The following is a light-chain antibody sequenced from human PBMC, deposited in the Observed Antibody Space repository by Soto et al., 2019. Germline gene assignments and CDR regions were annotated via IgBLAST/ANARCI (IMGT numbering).Light chain of an antibody. V-gene: IGLV1-44*01. Sequence: QSGRAQPPSASESPGQRVTISCSVSSSNVGSNAVNWYQQLPGTAPTLLIYSNNERLSGVPDRFSGSKSGTSASLAISGLQSEDEADYYCATWDDSLNGYVLGTGTKV. CDR1: SSNVGSNA. CDR2: SNN. CDR3: ATWDDSLNGYV. J-gene: IGLJ1*01.